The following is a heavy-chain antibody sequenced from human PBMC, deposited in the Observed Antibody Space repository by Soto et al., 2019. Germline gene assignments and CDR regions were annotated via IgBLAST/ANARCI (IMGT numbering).Heavy chain of an antibody. D-gene: IGHD6-19*01. CDR2: IYYSGNT. Sequence: QVQLQESGPGLVKPSETLSLTCTVSGGSVSSGSYYWSWIRQPPGKGLEWIGYIYYSGNTNYNPSLKSRVTISVGRSKNQFSLKLSSVTAADTAVYYCARGIEGWYQGRYYYGMDVWGQGTTVTVSS. J-gene: IGHJ6*02. CDR1: GGSVSSGSYY. CDR3: ARGIEGWYQGRYYYGMDV. V-gene: IGHV4-61*01.